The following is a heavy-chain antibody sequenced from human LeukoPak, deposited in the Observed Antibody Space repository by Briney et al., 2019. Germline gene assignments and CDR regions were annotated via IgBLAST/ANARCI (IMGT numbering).Heavy chain of an antibody. J-gene: IGHJ4*02. V-gene: IGHV4-30-2*01. CDR2: IYHSGST. CDR3: ARGTDDFWSGSPSDY. D-gene: IGHD3-3*01. CDR1: GGSISSGGYY. Sequence: SQTLSLTCTVSGGSISSGGYYRSWIRQPPGKGLEWIGYIYHSGSTYYNPSLKSRVTISVDRSKNQFSLKLSSVTAADTAVYYCARGTDDFWSGSPSDYWGQGTLVTVSS.